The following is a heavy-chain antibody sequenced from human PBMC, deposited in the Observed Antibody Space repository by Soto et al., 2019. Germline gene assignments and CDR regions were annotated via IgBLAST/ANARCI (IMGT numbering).Heavy chain of an antibody. CDR2: IIPNYEAA. V-gene: IGHV1-69*06. D-gene: IGHD4-17*01. CDR1: GGSFNNYV. J-gene: IGHJ3*02. Sequence: QVQLVQSGAEVRKPGSSVKVSCEASGGSFNNYVISWLRQAPGQGLEWMGGIIPNYEAANYAQKFRGRLTITADKATNTAYMELNSLRPEDTATYYCARYWNAGTLYGAFDICCQGTTVIVS. CDR3: ARYWNAGTLYGAFDI.